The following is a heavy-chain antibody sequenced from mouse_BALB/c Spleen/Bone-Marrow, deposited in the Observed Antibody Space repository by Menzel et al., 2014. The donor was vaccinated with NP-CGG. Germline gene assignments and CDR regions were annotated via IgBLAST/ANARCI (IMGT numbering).Heavy chain of an antibody. J-gene: IGHJ3*01. CDR1: GFNIKDTY. D-gene: IGHD1-1*01. CDR3: AMYYYGSSLFAY. CDR2: IDPANGNT. Sequence: EVQVVESGAELVKPGASVKLSCTASGFNIKDTYMHWVKQRPEQGLEWIGRIDPANGNTKYDPKFQGKATITADTSSNTAYLQLSSLTPEDTAVYYCAMYYYGSSLFAYWGQGTLVTVSA. V-gene: IGHV14-3*02.